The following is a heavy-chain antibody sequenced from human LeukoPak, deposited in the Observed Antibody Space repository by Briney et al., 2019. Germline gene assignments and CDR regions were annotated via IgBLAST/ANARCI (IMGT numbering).Heavy chain of an antibody. J-gene: IGHJ6*03. D-gene: IGHD2/OR15-2a*01. CDR3: ARGVYHSSPLNYYMDV. CDR1: GFTFSSYA. V-gene: IGHV3-48*03. Sequence: GGSLRLSCAASGFTFSSYAMSWVRQAPGKGLEWLSFISSSGSAIYYADSVKGRFTISRDNAKNSLYLQMNSLRVEDTAVYYCARGVYHSSPLNYYMDVWGKGTTVTVSS. CDR2: ISSSGSAI.